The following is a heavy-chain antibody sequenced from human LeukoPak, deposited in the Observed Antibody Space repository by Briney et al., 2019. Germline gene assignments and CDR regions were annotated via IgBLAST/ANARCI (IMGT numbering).Heavy chain of an antibody. D-gene: IGHD7-27*01. CDR3: ASRKLGNDY. J-gene: IGHJ4*02. CDR2: IYHTGST. Sequence: SETLSLTCTISGGSVSDYYWSWIRQSAGKGLEWIGYIYHTGSTSYSPSLKSRVTISADTSQNQFSLKLSSVTAADTTVYYCASRKLGNDYWGQGTLVTVSS. V-gene: IGHV4-59*02. CDR1: GGSVSDYY.